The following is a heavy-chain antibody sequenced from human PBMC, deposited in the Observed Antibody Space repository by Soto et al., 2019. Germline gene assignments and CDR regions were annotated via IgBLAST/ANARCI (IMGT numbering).Heavy chain of an antibody. D-gene: IGHD5-18*01. V-gene: IGHV1-2*04. CDR3: VRRRIQLDSSY. Sequence: ASVKVSCKAAGYSFTGYYMHWVLQAPGQGLEWMGWINPNSGGTNYAQKFQGWVTMTRDTSISKAYMELSRLRSDDTAVYYCVRRRIQLDSSYRGQRHLGSVSS. CDR2: INPNSGGT. CDR1: GYSFTGYY. J-gene: IGHJ4*02.